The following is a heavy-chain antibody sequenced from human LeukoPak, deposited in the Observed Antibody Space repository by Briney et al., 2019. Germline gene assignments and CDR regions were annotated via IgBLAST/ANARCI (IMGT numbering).Heavy chain of an antibody. V-gene: IGHV4-39*01. CDR1: GGSISSSNNY. Sequence: PSETLSLTCTVSGGSISSSNNYWGWIRQPPGKGLEWIGSIYYSGSTYYNPSLKSRVIISVDTSKNQFSLKLSSVTAADTAVYYCARREHRVYSSGWYAFDSWGQGTLVTVSS. J-gene: IGHJ4*02. D-gene: IGHD6-19*01. CDR3: ARREHRVYSSGWYAFDS. CDR2: IYYSGST.